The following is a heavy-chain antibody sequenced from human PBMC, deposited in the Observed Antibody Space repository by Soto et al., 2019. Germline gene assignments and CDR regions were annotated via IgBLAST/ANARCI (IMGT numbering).Heavy chain of an antibody. CDR3: ARDRYYYDSSGYPPRDYYYGMDV. D-gene: IGHD3-22*01. Sequence: GGSLRLSCAASGFTFSSYSMNWVRQAPGKGLEWVSSISSSSSYIYYADSVKGRFTISRDNAKNSLYLQMNSLRAEDTAVYYCARDRYYYDSSGYPPRDYYYGMDVWGQGTTVTVSS. J-gene: IGHJ6*02. V-gene: IGHV3-21*01. CDR1: GFTFSSYS. CDR2: ISSSSSYI.